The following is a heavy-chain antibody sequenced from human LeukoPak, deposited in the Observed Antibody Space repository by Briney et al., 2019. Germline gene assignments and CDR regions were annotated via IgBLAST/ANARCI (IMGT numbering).Heavy chain of an antibody. V-gene: IGHV4-61*02. CDR3: ARVFEGITMMYFDY. CDR1: NDSINSGTSF. CDR2: IYSSGST. D-gene: IGHD3-22*01. Sequence: PSQTLSLTCTVSNDSINSGTSFWSWIRQPAGKGLEWIGRIYSSGSTNYNPSLKSRVTISVDTSKNQFSLKLGSVTAADTAVYYCARVFEGITMMYFDYWGQGTLVTVSS. J-gene: IGHJ4*02.